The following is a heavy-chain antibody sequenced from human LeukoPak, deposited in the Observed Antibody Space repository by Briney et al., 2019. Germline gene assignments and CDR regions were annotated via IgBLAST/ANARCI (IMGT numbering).Heavy chain of an antibody. D-gene: IGHD3-3*01. CDR2: IYYSGST. CDR3: ARQPRVLRFLEWLLYSWFDP. J-gene: IGHJ5*02. Sequence: PSETLSLTCTVSGGSISSSSYYWGWIRQPPGKGLEWIGGIYYSGSTYYNPSLQSRVTISVDTSKNQFSLKLSSVTAADAAVYYCARQPRVLRFLEWLLYSWFDPWGQGTLVTVSS. CDR1: GGSISSSSYY. V-gene: IGHV4-39*01.